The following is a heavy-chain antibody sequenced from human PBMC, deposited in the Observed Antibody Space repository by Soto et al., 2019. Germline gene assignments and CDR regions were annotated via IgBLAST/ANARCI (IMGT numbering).Heavy chain of an antibody. D-gene: IGHD5-12*01. Sequence: SETLSLTCTVSGGSISSYYWSWIRQPPGKGLEWIGYIYYSGSTNYNPSLKSRVTISVDTSKNQFSLKLSSVTAADTAVYYCAVRGYSGYRGTYYYYYMDVWGKGTTVTVSS. V-gene: IGHV4-59*01. CDR1: GGSISSYY. CDR2: IYYSGST. J-gene: IGHJ6*03. CDR3: AVRGYSGYRGTYYYYYMDV.